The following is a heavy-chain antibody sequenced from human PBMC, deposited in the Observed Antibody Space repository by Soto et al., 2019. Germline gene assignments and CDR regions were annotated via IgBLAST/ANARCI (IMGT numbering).Heavy chain of an antibody. CDR3: AREWGLIVGATGYFDY. V-gene: IGHV3-33*01. J-gene: IGHJ4*02. Sequence: QVQLVESGGGVVQPGRSLRLSCAASGFTFSTYGMHWVRQAPGKGLEWVAVIWYDGSNKYYADSVKGRFTISRDNSKNKLYLHMNSLRAEDTAVYYCAREWGLIVGATGYFDYWGQGSLVTVSS. CDR1: GFTFSTYG. CDR2: IWYDGSNK. D-gene: IGHD1-26*01.